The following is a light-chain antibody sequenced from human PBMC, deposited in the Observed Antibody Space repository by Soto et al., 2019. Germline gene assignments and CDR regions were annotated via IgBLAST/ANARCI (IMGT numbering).Light chain of an antibody. J-gene: IGLJ3*02. CDR3: SSYVGSKV. CDR1: SSDVGGYNY. V-gene: IGLV2-8*01. Sequence: ALTQPPSASGSLGQSVTISCTGTSSDVGGYNYVSWYQQHPGKAPKLMISEVSKRPSGVPDRFSGSKSGNTASLTFSGLQAEDEADYYCSSYVGSKVFGGGTKVTVL. CDR2: EVS.